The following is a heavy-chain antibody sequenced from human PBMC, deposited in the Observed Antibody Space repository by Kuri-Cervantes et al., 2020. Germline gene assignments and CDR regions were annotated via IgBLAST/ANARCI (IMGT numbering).Heavy chain of an antibody. D-gene: IGHD1-26*01. J-gene: IGHJ6*02. CDR3: ATTTSYYYYYGMDV. CDR2: IYSGGST. CDR1: GFTVSSNY. Sequence: GESLKISCAASGFTVSSNYMSWVRQAPGKGLEWVSVIYSGGSTYYADSVKGRFTISRDNSKNTLYLQMNSLRAEDTAVYYCATTTSYYYYYGMDVWGQGTTVTVSS. V-gene: IGHV3-66*01.